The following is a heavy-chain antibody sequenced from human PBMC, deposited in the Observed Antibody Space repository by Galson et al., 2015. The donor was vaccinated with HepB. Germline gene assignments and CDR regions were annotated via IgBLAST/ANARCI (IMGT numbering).Heavy chain of an antibody. CDR3: ARDSYYDFWSGYTKNWYFDL. J-gene: IGHJ2*01. CDR2: ISSSSGTI. D-gene: IGHD3-3*01. Sequence: SLRLSCAASGFTFSSYSMNWVRQAPGKGLEWVSYISSSSGTIYYADSVKGRFTISRDNAKNSLYLQMNSLRAEDTAVYYCARDSYYDFWSGYTKNWYFDLWGRGTLVTVSS. V-gene: IGHV3-48*01. CDR1: GFTFSSYS.